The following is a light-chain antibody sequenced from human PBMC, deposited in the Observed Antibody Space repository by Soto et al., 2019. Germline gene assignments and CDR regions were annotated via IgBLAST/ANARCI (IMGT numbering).Light chain of an antibody. J-gene: IGLJ3*02. Sequence: QSVLTQPPSVSAAPGQKVTISCSGSTSNIGDNYVSWYQQLPGTAPKLLFYDNSKRPSGIPDRFSGSKSGTSATLGITGLQTGDEADYYCGTWDSSLNSWVFGGGTKLTVL. CDR1: TSNIGDNY. CDR2: DNS. V-gene: IGLV1-51*01. CDR3: GTWDSSLNSWV.